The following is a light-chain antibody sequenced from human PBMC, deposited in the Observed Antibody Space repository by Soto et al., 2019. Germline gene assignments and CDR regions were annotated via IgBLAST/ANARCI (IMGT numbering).Light chain of an antibody. Sequence: EIVLTQSPGTLSLSPGERATLSCRAGQSVSSSYLAWYQQKPGQAPRLLVYGASSRATGIPDRFSGSRSGTDFTLTISRLEPEDFAVYYCHQYGGSPHTFGQGTNLEIK. CDR1: QSVSSSY. CDR2: GAS. V-gene: IGKV3-20*01. CDR3: HQYGGSPHT. J-gene: IGKJ2*01.